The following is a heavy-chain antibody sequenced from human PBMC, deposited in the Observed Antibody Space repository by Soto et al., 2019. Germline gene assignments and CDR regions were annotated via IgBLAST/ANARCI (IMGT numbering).Heavy chain of an antibody. J-gene: IGHJ5*02. CDR2: IIPIFGTA. Sequence: SVKVSCKASGGTFSSYAISWVRQAPGQGLEWMGGIIPIFGTANYAQKFQGRVTITADESTSTAYMELSSLRSEDTAVYYCARAHRPGIAAAYNWFGPWGQLTLVTVSS. D-gene: IGHD6-13*01. CDR1: GGTFSSYA. CDR3: ARAHRPGIAAAYNWFGP. V-gene: IGHV1-69*13.